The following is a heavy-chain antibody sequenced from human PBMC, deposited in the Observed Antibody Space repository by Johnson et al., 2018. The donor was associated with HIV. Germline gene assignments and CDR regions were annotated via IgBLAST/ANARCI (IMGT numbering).Heavy chain of an antibody. CDR1: GFTFSSYD. Sequence: EVQLVESGGGLVQPGGSLRLSCAASGFTFSSYDMHWVRQATGKGLEWVSAIGTAGDTYYPGSVKGRFTISRDNSKNTLYLQMNSLRAEDTAVYYCAKDLDSSGYYSLTDAFDIWGQGTMVTVSS. CDR2: IGTAGDT. D-gene: IGHD3-22*01. CDR3: AKDLDSSGYYSLTDAFDI. V-gene: IGHV3-13*01. J-gene: IGHJ3*02.